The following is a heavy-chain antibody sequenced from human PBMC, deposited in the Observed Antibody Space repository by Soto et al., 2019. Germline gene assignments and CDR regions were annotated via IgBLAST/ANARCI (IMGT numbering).Heavy chain of an antibody. CDR2: ISAGGDTT. D-gene: IGHD3-10*01. CDR3: AKGRGGSGSLTPRVDF. CDR1: GFTFNNYA. J-gene: IGHJ4*02. Sequence: EVQLLESGGGLVQPGGSLRLSCAASGFTFNNYAITWVRQAPGKGLEWVSAISAGGDTTSYADSVKGRFTVSRDGSKNTLYLQMSSLRAEDTALYYCAKGRGGSGSLTPRVDFWGQGTLVTVSS. V-gene: IGHV3-23*01.